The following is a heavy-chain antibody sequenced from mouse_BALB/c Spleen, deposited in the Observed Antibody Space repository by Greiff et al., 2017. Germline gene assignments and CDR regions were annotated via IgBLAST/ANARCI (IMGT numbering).Heavy chain of an antibody. CDR2: IDPENGDT. J-gene: IGHJ4*01. Sequence: VQLQQSGAELVRSGASVKLSCTASGFNIKDYYMHWVKQRPEQGLEWIGWIDPENGDTEYAPKFQGKATMTADTSSNTAYLQLSSLTSEDTAVYYCNYDGYSMDYWGQGTSVTVSS. CDR3: NYDGYSMDY. D-gene: IGHD2-3*01. V-gene: IGHV14-4*02. CDR1: GFNIKDYY.